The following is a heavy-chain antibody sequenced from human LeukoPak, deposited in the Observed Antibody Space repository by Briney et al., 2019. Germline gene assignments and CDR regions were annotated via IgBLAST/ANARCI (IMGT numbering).Heavy chain of an antibody. V-gene: IGHV4-4*07. J-gene: IGHJ6*02. D-gene: IGHD6-13*01. CDR2: IYTSGST. Sequence: SETLSLTCTVSGGSISSYYWSWIRQPAGKGLEWIGRIYTSGSTNYNPSLKSRVTMSVDTSKDQFSLKLSSVTAADTAVYYCARDNLRYSSSWYGAGVGMDVWGQGTTVTLSS. CDR1: GGSISSYY. CDR3: ARDNLRYSSSWYGAGVGMDV.